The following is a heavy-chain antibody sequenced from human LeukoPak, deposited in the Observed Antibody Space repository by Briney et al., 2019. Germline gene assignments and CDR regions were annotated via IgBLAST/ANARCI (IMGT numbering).Heavy chain of an antibody. CDR1: GFTLGTYS. D-gene: IGHD1-14*01. V-gene: IGHV3-48*02. CDR3: AREARTAYGMDV. CDR2: IRSSSSSII. Sequence: GGSLRLSCAASGFTLGTYSMNWVRQAPGKGLEWISYIRSSSSSIIQYADSMKGRFTISRDNAKNSLFLQMNSLRDEDTAVYYCAREARTAYGMDVWGQGTTVTVSS. J-gene: IGHJ6*02.